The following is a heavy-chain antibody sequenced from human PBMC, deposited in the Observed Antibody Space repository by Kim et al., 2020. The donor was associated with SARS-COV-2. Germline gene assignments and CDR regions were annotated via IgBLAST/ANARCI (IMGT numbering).Heavy chain of an antibody. D-gene: IGHD2-2*01. J-gene: IGHJ6*02. CDR1: GFTFSSYA. V-gene: IGHV3-23*01. CDR2: ISGSGGST. Sequence: GGSLRLSCAASGFTFSSYAMSWVHQAPGKGLEWVSGISGSGGSTYYADSVKGRFTISRDNSKNTLYLQMNSLRVEDTAVYYCAKDRAPAAMSYYYGMDVWGRGTTVTVSS. CDR3: AKDRAPAAMSYYYGMDV.